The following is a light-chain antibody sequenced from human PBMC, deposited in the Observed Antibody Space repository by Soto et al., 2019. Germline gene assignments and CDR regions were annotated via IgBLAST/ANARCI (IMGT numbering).Light chain of an antibody. J-gene: IGKJ4*01. Sequence: IVMTHSPDSLAVSLCERVTSHCKSSQGVLYSSNNRNYLAWYQQKPGQPPKLLIYWASTRESGVPDRFSGSGSGTDFTLTISSLQAEDVAVYYCQQYYNTPLTFGGGTKVDIK. CDR3: QQYYNTPLT. CDR2: WAS. CDR1: QGVLYSSNNRNY. V-gene: IGKV4-1*01.